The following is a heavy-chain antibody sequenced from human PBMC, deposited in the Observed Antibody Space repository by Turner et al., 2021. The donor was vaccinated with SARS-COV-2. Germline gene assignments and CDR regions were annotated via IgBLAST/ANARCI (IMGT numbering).Heavy chain of an antibody. CDR2: FFYSGST. CDR3: ARQVSILGRWLAPFDS. Sequence: QLQLPESGPGLVKPSATLSLTCTVSSGSISSSAYYWGWIRQPPGKGLEWIGSFFYSGSTYYSPSIKSRITISVDTSKNQFSLNLSSVTAADTAVYYCARQVSILGRWLAPFDSWGQGTLVTVSS. CDR1: SGSISSSAYY. J-gene: IGHJ4*02. V-gene: IGHV4-39*01. D-gene: IGHD6-19*01.